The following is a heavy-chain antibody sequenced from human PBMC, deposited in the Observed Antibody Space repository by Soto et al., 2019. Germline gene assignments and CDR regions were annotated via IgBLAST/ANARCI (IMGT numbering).Heavy chain of an antibody. V-gene: IGHV3-64D*06. Sequence: PGRPLRLSWSASGFTFSNYAMHRVLQAQGKGLEYVSSISINGGSTHYADSVKGRFTISRDNSRNTQYLQMSSLRADDTAVYYCVKGEFYYDSSAYYPFDSWGQGTLVTVSS. CDR1: GFTFSNYA. CDR3: VKGEFYYDSSAYYPFDS. D-gene: IGHD3-22*01. J-gene: IGHJ4*02. CDR2: ISINGGST.